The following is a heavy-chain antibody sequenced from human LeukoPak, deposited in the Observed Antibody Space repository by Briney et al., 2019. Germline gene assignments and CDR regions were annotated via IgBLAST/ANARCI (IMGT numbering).Heavy chain of an antibody. D-gene: IGHD4-17*01. V-gene: IGHV3-23*01. J-gene: IGHJ4*02. CDR1: GFTFASYA. CDR3: AKGGVRPVTTGDY. Sequence: GGSLRLSCAASGFTFASYAMSWVRQAPGKGPEWVSGISESGTSTYYVDSVKGQFTISRDNSKNTVYLQMNSLRAEDTAIYYCAKGGVRPVTTGDYWGQGTLVTVSS. CDR2: ISESGTST.